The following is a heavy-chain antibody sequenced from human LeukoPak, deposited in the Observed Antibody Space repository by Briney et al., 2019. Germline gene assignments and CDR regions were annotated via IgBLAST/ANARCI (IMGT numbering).Heavy chain of an antibody. J-gene: IGHJ4*02. Sequence: PSETLSLTCTVSGGSISSGSYYWSWIRQPAGKGLEWIGRIYTSGSTNYNPSLKSRVTISVDTSKNQFSLKLSSVTAADTAVYYCARDPLAYCGGDYPRDYWGQGTLVTVSS. CDR1: GGSISSGSYY. CDR3: ARDPLAYCGGDYPRDY. V-gene: IGHV4-61*02. CDR2: IYTSGST. D-gene: IGHD2-21*02.